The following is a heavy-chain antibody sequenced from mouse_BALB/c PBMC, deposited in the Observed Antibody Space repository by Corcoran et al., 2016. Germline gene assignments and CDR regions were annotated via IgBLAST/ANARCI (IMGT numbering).Heavy chain of an antibody. CDR2: INPFSNGT. J-gene: IGHJ4*01. V-gene: IGHV1S136*01. CDR1: GYTFTTYV. Sequence: EVQLEQSGPELIKPGASVKVSCKASGYTFTTYVIHWVQQGPGQGLEWIGYINPFSNGTKYNEKFKGKATLISDKSSSTAHMELSSLTSEDFAVYYCARYALDYWGQGTSVTVSS. CDR3: ARYALDY.